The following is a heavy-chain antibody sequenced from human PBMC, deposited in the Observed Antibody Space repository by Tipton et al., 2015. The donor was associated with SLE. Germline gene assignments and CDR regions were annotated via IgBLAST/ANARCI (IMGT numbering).Heavy chain of an antibody. D-gene: IGHD6-13*01. CDR1: GFTFDDYA. J-gene: IGHJ4*02. CDR2: ISWNSGSI. CDR3: AKGKASGIAAAGSYFDY. V-gene: IGHV3-9*01. Sequence: SLRLSCAASGFTFDDYATHWVRQAPGKGLEWVSGISWNSGSIGYADSVKGRFTISRDNAKNSLYLQMNSLRAEDTALYYCAKGKASGIAAAGSYFDYWGQGTLVTVSS.